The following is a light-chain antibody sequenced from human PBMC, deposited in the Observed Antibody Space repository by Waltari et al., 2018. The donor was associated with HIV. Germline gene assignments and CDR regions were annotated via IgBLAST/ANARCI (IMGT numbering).Light chain of an antibody. CDR1: SSDVGDYNY. CDR2: EVD. V-gene: IGLV2-8*01. J-gene: IGLJ2*01. Sequence: QSALTQPPSASGSPGQSVTISCPGTSSDVGDYNYVSWYQQHPGKAPKLMIYEVDKRPSGVPDRFSGSKSGNTASLTVSGLQAEDEADYYCSSYAGSILFGGGTKLTVL. CDR3: SSYAGSIL.